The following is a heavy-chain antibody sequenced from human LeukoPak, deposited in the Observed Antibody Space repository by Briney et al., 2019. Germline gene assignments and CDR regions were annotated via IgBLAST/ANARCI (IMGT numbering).Heavy chain of an antibody. CDR3: ARDEFGEWLRFGEDDY. CDR1: GYTFTSCG. J-gene: IGHJ4*02. D-gene: IGHD5-12*01. V-gene: IGHV1-18*01. Sequence: GASVKVSCKASGYTFTSCGISWVRQAPGQGLEWMGWISAYNGNTNYARKLQGRVTMTTDTSTSTAYMELRSLRSDDTAVYYCARDEFGEWLRFGEDDYWGQGTLVTVSS. CDR2: ISAYNGNT.